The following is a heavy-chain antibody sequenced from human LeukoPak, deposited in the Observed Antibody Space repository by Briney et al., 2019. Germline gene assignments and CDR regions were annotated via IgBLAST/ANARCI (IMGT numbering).Heavy chain of an antibody. CDR1: GFTFNSYW. CDR2: IRQDGSDK. D-gene: IGHD2-15*01. V-gene: IGHV3-7*01. Sequence: GGSLRLSCAASGFTFNSYWMSWVRQAPEKGPEWLANIRQDGSDKQYVDSVKGRFTISRDNAKNSLYLQMNSLSAEDTAVYYCARHSRGSPIDDWGQGTLVNVSS. CDR3: ARHSRGSPIDD. J-gene: IGHJ4*02.